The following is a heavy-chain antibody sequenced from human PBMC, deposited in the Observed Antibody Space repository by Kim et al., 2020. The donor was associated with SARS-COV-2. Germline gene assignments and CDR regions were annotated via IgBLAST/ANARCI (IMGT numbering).Heavy chain of an antibody. J-gene: IGHJ5*02. V-gene: IGHV1-3*01. CDR1: GYTFTSYA. D-gene: IGHD2-15*01. CDR2: INAGNGNT. CDR3: ARFGVVAATRVHWFDP. Sequence: ASVTVSCKASGYTFTSYAMHWVRQAPGQRLEWMGWINAGNGNTKYSQKFQGRVTITRDTSASTAYMELSSLRSEDTAVYYCARFGVVAATRVHWFDPWGQGTLVTVSS.